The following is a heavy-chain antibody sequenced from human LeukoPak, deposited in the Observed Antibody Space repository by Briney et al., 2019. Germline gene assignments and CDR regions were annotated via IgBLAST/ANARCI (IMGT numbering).Heavy chain of an antibody. V-gene: IGHV3-30*04. CDR3: AKALAAAGKDYIDY. CDR2: ISYDGSNK. D-gene: IGHD6-13*01. J-gene: IGHJ4*02. CDR1: GFTFSSYA. Sequence: GGSLRLSCAASGFTFSSYAMHWVRQAPGKGLEWVAVISYDGSNKYYADSVKGRFTISRDNSKNTLYLQMNSLRTEDTALYYCAKALAAAGKDYIDYWGQGALVTVSS.